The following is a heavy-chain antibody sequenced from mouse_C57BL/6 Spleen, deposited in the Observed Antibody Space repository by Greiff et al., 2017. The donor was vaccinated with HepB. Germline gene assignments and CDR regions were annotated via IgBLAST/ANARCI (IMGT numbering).Heavy chain of an antibody. J-gene: IGHJ4*01. V-gene: IGHV1-9*01. CDR2: LLPGSGST. D-gene: IGHD1-1*01. CDR1: GYTFTGYW. Sequence: QVQLQQSGAELMKPGASVKLSCKATGYTFTGYWIEWVKQRPGHGLEWIGELLPGSGSTNYNEKFKGKATFTADTSSNTAYMQLSSLTTEDSAIYYCARGGIYYYGSTYAMDYWGQGTSVTVSS. CDR3: ARGGIYYYGSTYAMDY.